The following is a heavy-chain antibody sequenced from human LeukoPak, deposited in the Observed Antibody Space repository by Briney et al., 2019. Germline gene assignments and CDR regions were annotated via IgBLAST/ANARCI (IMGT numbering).Heavy chain of an antibody. V-gene: IGHV4-38-2*02. CDR1: GYSISSGYD. J-gene: IGHJ5*02. CDR2: IYHSGST. CDR3: ARVGQLLYFFDP. D-gene: IGHD2-2*02. Sequence: PSETLSLTCTVSGYSISSGYDWGWIRQPPGKGLEWIGSIYHSGSTYYNPSLKSRVTISVDTSKNQFSLKLSSVTAADTAVYYCARVGQLLYFFDPWGQGTLVTVSS.